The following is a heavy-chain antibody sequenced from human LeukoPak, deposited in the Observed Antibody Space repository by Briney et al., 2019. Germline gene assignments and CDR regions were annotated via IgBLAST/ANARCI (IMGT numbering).Heavy chain of an antibody. D-gene: IGHD1-14*01. CDR3: ARLITLRPRIYYYYYMDV. CDR1: GGSFSGYF. V-gene: IGHV4-34*01. Sequence: SETLSLTCAVYGGSFSGYFWSWIRQPPGKGLEWIGEINHSGSTNYNPSLKSRVTISIDTSKNQFSLKLSSVTAADTAVYYCARLITLRPRIYYYYYMDVWGKGPQSPSP. J-gene: IGHJ6*03. CDR2: INHSGST.